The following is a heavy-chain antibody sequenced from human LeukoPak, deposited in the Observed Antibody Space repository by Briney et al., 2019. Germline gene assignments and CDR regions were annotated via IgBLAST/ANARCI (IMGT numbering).Heavy chain of an antibody. V-gene: IGHV3-15*01. CDR1: GFTFSNAW. D-gene: IGHD6-13*01. Sequence: GGSLRLSCAASGFTFSNAWMSWVRQAPGKGLEWVGRIKSKTDGGTTGYAAPVKGRFTISRDDSKNTLYLQMNSLKTEDTAVYCCTTGTSGYSSSWYYRWGQGTLVTVSS. CDR3: TTGTSGYSSSWYYR. CDR2: IKSKTDGGTT. J-gene: IGHJ4*02.